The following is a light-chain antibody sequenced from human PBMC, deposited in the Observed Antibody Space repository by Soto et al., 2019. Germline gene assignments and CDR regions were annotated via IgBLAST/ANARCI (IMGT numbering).Light chain of an antibody. CDR3: QKYTNVPA. Sequence: DIQMTQSPSSLSASVGDRVTITCRASQGISNYLAWYQQIPGKVPKLLISAASTLQSGVPSRFSGSGSGTDFPLTISSLQPEDVATYDCQKYTNVPAFGGGTKVEIK. J-gene: IGKJ4*01. CDR2: AAS. CDR1: QGISNY. V-gene: IGKV1-27*01.